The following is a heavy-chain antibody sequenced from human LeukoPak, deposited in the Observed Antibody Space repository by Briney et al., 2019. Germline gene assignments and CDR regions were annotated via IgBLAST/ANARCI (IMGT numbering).Heavy chain of an antibody. CDR2: IYTSGIT. J-gene: IGHJ4*02. CDR1: GGSITSGSYY. CDR3: ARGLYYYGSGSYYPVYYFDY. V-gene: IGHV4-61*02. D-gene: IGHD3-10*01. Sequence: SETLSLTCTVSGGSITSGSYYWNWIRQPAGKGLEWIGRIYTSGITHYNPSLKSRVTISVDTSKNQFSLKLSSVTAADTAVYYCARGLYYYGSGSYYPVYYFDYWGQGTLVTVSS.